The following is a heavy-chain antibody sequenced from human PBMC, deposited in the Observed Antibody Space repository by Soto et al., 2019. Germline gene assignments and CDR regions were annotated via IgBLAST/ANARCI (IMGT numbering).Heavy chain of an antibody. CDR1: GFTFSSSA. D-gene: IGHD6-19*01. Sequence: EVQLLESGGGLVQPGGSLRLSCAASGFTFSSSAMSWVRQAPGKGLEWVSAIRGTNGNTHSAESVKGRLTISRDNSKNTLYLQMNVLRAEDTAVYYCAKRTVDTIVPSGWCNWLDPWGQGTLVIVSS. CDR2: IRGTNGNT. CDR3: AKRTVDTIVPSGWCNWLDP. V-gene: IGHV3-23*01. J-gene: IGHJ5*02.